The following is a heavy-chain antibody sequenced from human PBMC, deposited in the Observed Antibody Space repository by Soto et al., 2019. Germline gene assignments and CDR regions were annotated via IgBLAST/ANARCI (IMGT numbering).Heavy chain of an antibody. CDR1: GGFVSSGSYY. CDR2: MSHSGGT. V-gene: IGHV4-34*01. Sequence: QVQLQQWGAGLLKPSETLSLTCAVYGGFVSSGSYYWSWIRQPPGKGLEWIGEMSHSGGTHFNPSLQIRVTISVDTSKNQFSLKMSSVTAADTALYYCARVEQGTATSAVDAFDIWGPGTMVTVSS. D-gene: IGHD6-13*01. J-gene: IGHJ3*02. CDR3: ARVEQGTATSAVDAFDI.